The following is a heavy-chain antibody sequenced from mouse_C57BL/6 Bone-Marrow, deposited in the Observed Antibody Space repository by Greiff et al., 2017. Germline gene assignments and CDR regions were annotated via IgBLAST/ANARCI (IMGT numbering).Heavy chain of an antibody. CDR3: ARWITTVVATRYYFDY. CDR1: GYTFTSYW. J-gene: IGHJ2*01. V-gene: IGHV1-64*01. D-gene: IGHD1-1*01. CDR2: IHPNSGST. Sequence: QVQLQQPGAELVKPGASVKLSCKASGYTFTSYWMHWVKQRPGPGLEWIGMIHPNSGSTNYNEKFKSKATLTVDKSSSTAYMQRSSLTSEDSAVYYCARWITTVVATRYYFDYWGQGTTLTVSS.